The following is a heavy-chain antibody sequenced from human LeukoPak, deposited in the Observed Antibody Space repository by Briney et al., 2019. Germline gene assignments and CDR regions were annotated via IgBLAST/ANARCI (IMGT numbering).Heavy chain of an antibody. Sequence: IPSETLSLTCAVYGGSFSGYHWSWIRQPPGKGLEWIGEINHSGSTNYNPSLKSRVTISVDTSKNQFSLKWSSVAAADTAVYYCARGFSYDFWSGYSPYYYGMDVWGQGTTVTVSS. V-gene: IGHV4-34*01. CDR2: INHSGST. CDR3: ARGFSYDFWSGYSPYYYGMDV. D-gene: IGHD3-3*01. CDR1: GGSFSGYH. J-gene: IGHJ6*02.